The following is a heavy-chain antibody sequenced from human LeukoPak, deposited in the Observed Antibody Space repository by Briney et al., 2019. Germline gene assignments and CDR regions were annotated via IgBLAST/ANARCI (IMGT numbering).Heavy chain of an antibody. CDR3: AREGLAGGATTSAPFDY. D-gene: IGHD1-26*01. Sequence: GGSLRLSCAASGVTFSSFAMSWVRQAPGKGLEWVSAISGSGGSTYYADSVKGRFTISRDNSKNTLYLQMNSLRAEDTAVYYCAREGLAGGATTSAPFDYWGQGTLVTVSS. CDR2: ISGSGGST. J-gene: IGHJ4*02. V-gene: IGHV3-23*01. CDR1: GVTFSSFA.